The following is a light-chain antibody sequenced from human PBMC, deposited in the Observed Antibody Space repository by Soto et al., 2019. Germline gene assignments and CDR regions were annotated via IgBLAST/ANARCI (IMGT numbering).Light chain of an antibody. CDR3: QQYNSDSRT. J-gene: IGKJ1*01. CDR1: QGIRND. V-gene: IGKV1-17*01. Sequence: DIPMTQSPSSLSASVGDRVTITCRASQGIRNDLGWYQQKPGNAPKLLIFDASNLESGVPSRFSGSGSGTEFTLTIDSLQPDDFATYYCQQYNSDSRTFGQGTELDIK. CDR2: DAS.